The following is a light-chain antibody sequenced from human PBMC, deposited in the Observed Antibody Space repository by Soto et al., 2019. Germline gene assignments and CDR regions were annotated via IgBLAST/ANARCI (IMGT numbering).Light chain of an antibody. J-gene: IGLJ2*01. V-gene: IGLV2-14*03. CDR2: DVS. CDR1: SSDVGGYNS. Sequence: QSALTQPASVSGSPGQSITISCTGTSSDVGGYNSVSWYQQHPDKAPQLKIFDVSNRPSGISDRFSGSKSGNTASLTISGLQAEDEADYYCSSYTSTNTLIFGGGTKLPVL. CDR3: SSYTSTNTLI.